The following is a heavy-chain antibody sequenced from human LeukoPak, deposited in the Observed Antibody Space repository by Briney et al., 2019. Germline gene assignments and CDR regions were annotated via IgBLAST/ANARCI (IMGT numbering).Heavy chain of an antibody. CDR3: ARDPRPFKIAAAGTPFYYYYGMDV. V-gene: IGHV1-8*02. J-gene: IGHJ6*02. D-gene: IGHD6-13*01. Sequence: ASVKVSCKASGYTFTSYDINWVRQATGQGLEWMGWMNPNSGNTGYAQKLQGRVTMTTDTSTSTAYMELRSLRSDDTAVYYCARDPRPFKIAAAGTPFYYYYGMDVWGQGTTVAVSS. CDR1: GYTFTSYD. CDR2: MNPNSGNT.